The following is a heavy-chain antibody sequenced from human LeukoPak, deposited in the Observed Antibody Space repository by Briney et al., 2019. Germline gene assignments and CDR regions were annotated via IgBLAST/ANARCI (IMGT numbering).Heavy chain of an antibody. CDR1: GFAFGVHA. CDR3: AKDWTPHNRVYDCLDA. J-gene: IGHJ5*02. D-gene: IGHD3-16*01. CDR2: IGSGADL. Sequence: GGSLRLSCVGSGFAFGVHAMSWVRQAPGKGPEWVATIGSGADLFYAESVKGRFTISRDDPRNTVWLHMNSLRAEDTALYYCAKDWTPHNRVYDCLDAWGQGTQVTVSS. V-gene: IGHV3-23*01.